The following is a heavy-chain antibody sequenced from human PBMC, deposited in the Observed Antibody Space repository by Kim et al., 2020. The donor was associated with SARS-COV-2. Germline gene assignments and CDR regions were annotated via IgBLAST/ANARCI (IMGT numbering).Heavy chain of an antibody. CDR2: IYTSGST. Sequence: SETLSLTCTVSGGSISSYYWSWIRQPAGKGLEWIGRIYTSGSTNYNPSLKSRVTMSVDTSKNQFSLKLSSVTAADTAVYYCARLGMGYYDFWSGYPPVDAFDIWGRGTMVTVS. D-gene: IGHD3-3*01. CDR1: GGSISSYY. V-gene: IGHV4-4*07. J-gene: IGHJ3*02. CDR3: ARLGMGYYDFWSGYPPVDAFDI.